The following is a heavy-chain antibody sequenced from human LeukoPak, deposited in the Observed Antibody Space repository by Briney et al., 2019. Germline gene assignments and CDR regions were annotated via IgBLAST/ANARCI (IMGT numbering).Heavy chain of an antibody. CDR3: ARDSSAGSSGF. V-gene: IGHV3-48*01. CDR1: GFTFSNFN. J-gene: IGHJ4*02. CDR2: ISGTSATI. Sequence: PGGSLRLSCAASGFTFSNFNMNWVRQAPGKGLEWISYISGTSATIYYADSVKDRFTISRDNAKNSLYLQMNSLRVEDTAVYYCARDSSAGSSGFWGQGTPVTVSS. D-gene: IGHD6-25*01.